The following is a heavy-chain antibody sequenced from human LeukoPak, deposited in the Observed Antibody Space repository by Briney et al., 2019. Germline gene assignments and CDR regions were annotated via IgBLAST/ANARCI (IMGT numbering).Heavy chain of an antibody. CDR2: ISNNGGYT. J-gene: IGHJ4*02. D-gene: IGHD6-19*01. CDR3: ARDEGDYSSGWYFDY. CDR1: GFTFSSSA. Sequence: GGSLRLSCAASGFTFSSSAMSWVRQAPGKGLEWVSAISNNGGYTYYADSVKGRFTISRDNAKNSLYLQMNSLRAEDTAVYYCARDEGDYSSGWYFDYWGQGTRVTVSS. V-gene: IGHV3-21*01.